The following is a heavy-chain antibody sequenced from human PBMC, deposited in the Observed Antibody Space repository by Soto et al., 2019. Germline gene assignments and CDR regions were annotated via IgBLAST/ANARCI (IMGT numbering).Heavy chain of an antibody. J-gene: IGHJ3*02. CDR3: AKATNRIAAAGLRPYAFDI. V-gene: IGHV3-23*01. D-gene: IGHD6-13*01. Sequence: GGSLRLSCAASGFTFSSYAMSWVRQAPGKGLEWVSAISGSGGSTYYADSVKGRFTISRDNSKNTLYLQMNSLRAEDTAVYYCAKATNRIAAAGLRPYAFDIWGQGTMVTVSS. CDR2: ISGSGGST. CDR1: GFTFSSYA.